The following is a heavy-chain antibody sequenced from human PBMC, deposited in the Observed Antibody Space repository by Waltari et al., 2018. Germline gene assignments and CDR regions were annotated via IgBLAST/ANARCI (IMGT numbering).Heavy chain of an antibody. CDR2: ISSSGSTI. V-gene: IGHV3-48*03. CDR1: GFTFRSYE. J-gene: IGHJ4*02. Sequence: EVQLVESGGGLVQPGGSLRLSCAASGFTFRSYEMNWVRQAPGQGLEWGSYISSSGSTIYYADSVKGRFTISRDNAKNSLYLQMNSLRAEDTAVYYCARGVRGDYVVWGQGTLVTVSS. D-gene: IGHD4-17*01. CDR3: ARGVRGDYVV.